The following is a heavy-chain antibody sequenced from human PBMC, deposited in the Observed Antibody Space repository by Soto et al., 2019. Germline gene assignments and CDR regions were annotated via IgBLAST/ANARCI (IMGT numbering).Heavy chain of an antibody. CDR1: GFTFSSYD. CDR2: IGTAGDP. CDR3: AREIVTPGHWYFDV. J-gene: IGHJ2*01. V-gene: IGHV3-13*05. Sequence: PGGSLRLSCAASGFTFSSYDMHWVRQTAGKGLELVSSIGTAGDPHYSDSVKGRFTISRENAKNSLYLQMNSLRAGDTAVYYCAREIVTPGHWYFDVWGRGTLVTVSS. D-gene: IGHD2-2*01.